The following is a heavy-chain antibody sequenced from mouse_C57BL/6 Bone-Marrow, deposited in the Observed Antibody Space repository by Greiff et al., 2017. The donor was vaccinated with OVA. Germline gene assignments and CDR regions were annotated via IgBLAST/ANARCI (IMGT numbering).Heavy chain of an antibody. Sequence: EVKLMESGGGLVKPGGSLKLSCAASGFTFSSYAMSWVRQTPERRLEWVATISDGGSYTYYPDNVKGRFTLSRDNAKNNLYLQMSHLKSEDTAMYDCARGARWGNDGWFAYWGQGTLVTVSA. V-gene: IGHV5-4*03. D-gene: IGHD2-2*01. J-gene: IGHJ3*01. CDR3: ARGARWGNDGWFAY. CDR1: GFTFSSYA. CDR2: ISDGGSYT.